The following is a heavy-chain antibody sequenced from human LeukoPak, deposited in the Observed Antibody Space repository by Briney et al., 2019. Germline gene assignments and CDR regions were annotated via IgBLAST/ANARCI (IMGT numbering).Heavy chain of an antibody. CDR1: GFTFSTYA. CDR3: AKTLSLDV. Sequence: PGGSLGLSCAASGFTFSTYAMSWVRQAPGMGLEWVSAIGGSGRSSYYADSVKGRFTISRDNSKNTLYLQMNSLRAEDTAVYYCAKTLSLDVWGQGTTVTVSS. V-gene: IGHV3-23*01. J-gene: IGHJ6*02. CDR2: IGGSGRSS.